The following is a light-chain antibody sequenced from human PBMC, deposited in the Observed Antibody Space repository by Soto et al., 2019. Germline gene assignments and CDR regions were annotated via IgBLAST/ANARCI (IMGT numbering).Light chain of an antibody. CDR3: VLYMGSLPV. Sequence: QAVVTQEPSFSVSPGGTVTLTCGLSSGSVSTSYYPSWYQQTPGQAPRTLIYSTNTRSSGVPDRFSGSILGNKAALTITGAQADDESDYYCVLYMGSLPVFGGGTQLTA. V-gene: IGLV8-61*01. CDR2: STN. J-gene: IGLJ7*02. CDR1: SGSVSTSYY.